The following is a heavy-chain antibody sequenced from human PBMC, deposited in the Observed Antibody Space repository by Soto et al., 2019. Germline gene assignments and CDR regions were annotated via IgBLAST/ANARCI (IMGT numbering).Heavy chain of an antibody. D-gene: IGHD3-22*01. J-gene: IGHJ4*02. CDR2: IGGSGIT. CDR1: GFSFSNYA. V-gene: IGHV3-23*01. CDR3: ARNSGYDYYDSTGIEN. Sequence: SCSASGFSFSNYAITWARLAPGKGLEWVSAIGGSGITYYADSVKGRITISRDNSRNTVYLQMNSLRAEDTAVYFCARNSGYDYYDSTGIENWGQGTQVTVSS.